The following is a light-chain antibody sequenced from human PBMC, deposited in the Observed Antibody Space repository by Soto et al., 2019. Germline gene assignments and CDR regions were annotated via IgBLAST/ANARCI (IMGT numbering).Light chain of an antibody. CDR2: GAS. Sequence: EIVLTQSPGTLSLSPGERATPSCSAIQSLSNNIYLAWYLQKPGQAPRLLIYGASSRATGIPNRFSGSGSGTDFTLTISRLEPEDFAVYYCQQYGNSPQTFGQGTKVDIK. V-gene: IGKV3-20*01. CDR3: QQYGNSPQT. J-gene: IGKJ1*01. CDR1: QSLSNNIY.